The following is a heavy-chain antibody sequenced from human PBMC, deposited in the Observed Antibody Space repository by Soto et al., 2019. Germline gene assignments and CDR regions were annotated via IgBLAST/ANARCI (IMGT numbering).Heavy chain of an antibody. J-gene: IGHJ4*02. D-gene: IGHD6-19*01. CDR2: ISSSSYI. CDR3: ARERSGWHLAD. V-gene: IGHV3-21*01. CDR1: VFTFSSYG. Sequence: GGSLRLSCAASVFTFSSYGMNLVRQAPGKGLEWVSSISSSSYIYYEDSLKGRFTISRDNAKNSLYLQMNSMRAEDTAVYYCARERSGWHLADWGQGTIVTVSS.